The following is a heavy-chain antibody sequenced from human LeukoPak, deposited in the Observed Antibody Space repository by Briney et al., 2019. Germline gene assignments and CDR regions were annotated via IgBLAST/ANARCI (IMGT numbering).Heavy chain of an antibody. J-gene: IGHJ6*03. CDR2: IKQDGSEK. CDR3: ARVRVYDSSGYHSRSYYYMDV. CDR1: GFTFSSYW. D-gene: IGHD3-22*01. Sequence: PGGSLRLSCAASGFTFSSYWMSWVRQAPGKGLEWVANIKQDGSEKYYVDSVKGRFTISRDNAKNSLYLQMNSLRAEDTAVYYCARVRVYDSSGYHSRSYYYMDVWGKGTTVTVSS. V-gene: IGHV3-7*01.